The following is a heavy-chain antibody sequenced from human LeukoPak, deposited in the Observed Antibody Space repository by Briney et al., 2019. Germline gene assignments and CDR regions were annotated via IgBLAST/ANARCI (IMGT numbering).Heavy chain of an antibody. D-gene: IGHD6-13*01. CDR2: LSSSSSYI. V-gene: IGHV3-21*01. CDR3: ARAGRAYSSSWYWFDP. Sequence: PGRSLRLSCAASGFTFSSYSMNWVRQALGRGLEWVSSLSSSSSYIDYADSVKGRFTISRDNAKNSLYLQMNSLRAEDTAVYYCARAGRAYSSSWYWFDPWGQGTLVTVSS. CDR1: GFTFSSYS. J-gene: IGHJ5*02.